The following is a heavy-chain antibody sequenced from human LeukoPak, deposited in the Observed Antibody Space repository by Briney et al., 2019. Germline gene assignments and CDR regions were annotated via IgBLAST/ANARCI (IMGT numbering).Heavy chain of an antibody. J-gene: IGHJ4*02. D-gene: IGHD5-24*01. CDR2: IYSGGST. V-gene: IGHV3-53*01. CDR3: ARALFKRRDGYNGYFDY. Sequence: GGSLRLSCAASGFTVSSNYMSWVRQAPGKGLEWVSVIYSGGSTYYADSVKGRFTISRDNSKNTLYLQMNSLRAEDTAVYYCARALFKRRDGYNGYFDYWGQGTLVTVSS. CDR1: GFTVSSNY.